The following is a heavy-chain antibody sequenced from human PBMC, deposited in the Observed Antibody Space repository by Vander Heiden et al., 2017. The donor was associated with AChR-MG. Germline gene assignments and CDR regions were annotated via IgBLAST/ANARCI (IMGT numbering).Heavy chain of an antibody. Sequence: EVQLVESGGGLVKPGGSLRLSCAASGFTFSSYSMNWVRQAPGKGLEWVSSISSSSSYIYYADSVKGRFTISRDNAKNSLYLQMKSLRAEDTAVYYCARDEILTGYHVYWGQGTLVTLSS. V-gene: IGHV3-21*01. J-gene: IGHJ4*02. CDR3: ARDEILTGYHVY. CDR2: ISSSSSYI. CDR1: GFTFSSYS. D-gene: IGHD3-9*01.